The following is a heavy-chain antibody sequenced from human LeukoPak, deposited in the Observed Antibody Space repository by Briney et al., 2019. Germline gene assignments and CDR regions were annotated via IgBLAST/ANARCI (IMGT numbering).Heavy chain of an antibody. CDR1: GFTFSSYG. J-gene: IGHJ5*02. D-gene: IGHD3-22*01. Sequence: GGSLRLSCAASGFTFSSYGMHWVRQAPGKGLEWVAVISYDGSNKYYADSVKGRFTISRDNSRNTLYLQMNSLRAEDTAVYYCARWYYYETSGLYYGSFDNWGQGTLVTVSS. V-gene: IGHV3-30*03. CDR3: ARWYYYETSGLYYGSFDN. CDR2: ISYDGSNK.